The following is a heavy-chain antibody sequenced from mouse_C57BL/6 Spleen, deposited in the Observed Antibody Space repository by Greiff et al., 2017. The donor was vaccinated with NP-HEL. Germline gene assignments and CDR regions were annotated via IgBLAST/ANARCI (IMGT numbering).Heavy chain of an antibody. J-gene: IGHJ1*03. D-gene: IGHD4-1*01. CDR1: GYTFTSYW. Sequence: QVQLQQPGAELVMPGASVKLSCKASGYTFTSYWMHWVKQRPGQGLEWIGEIDPSDSYTNYNQKFKGKSTLTVDKSSSTAYMQLSSLTSEDSAVYYCARWELGRLYFDVWGTGTTVTVSS. V-gene: IGHV1-69*01. CDR3: ARWELGRLYFDV. CDR2: IDPSDSYT.